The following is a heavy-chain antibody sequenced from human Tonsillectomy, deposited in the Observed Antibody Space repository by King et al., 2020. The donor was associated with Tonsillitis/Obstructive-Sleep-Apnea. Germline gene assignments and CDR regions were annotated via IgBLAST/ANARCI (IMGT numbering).Heavy chain of an antibody. CDR2: IYPGDSDT. V-gene: IGHV5-51*03. J-gene: IGHJ4*02. CDR1: GYSFTDYW. Sequence: DVQLVESGAEVKKPGESLKISCKGSGYSFTDYWIGWVRQMPGKGLEWMGIIYPGDSDTRYSPSFQGQVTISADTSISTAYLRWSSLKASDTAMYYCARVDGTSAYFYRSFEYWGQGTLVTVSS. CDR3: ARVDGTSAYFYRSFEY. D-gene: IGHD3-22*01.